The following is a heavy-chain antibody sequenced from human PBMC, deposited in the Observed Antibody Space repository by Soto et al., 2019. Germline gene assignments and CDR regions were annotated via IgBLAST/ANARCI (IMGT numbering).Heavy chain of an antibody. V-gene: IGHV4-59*01. J-gene: IGHJ4*02. CDR2: IYYSGST. Sequence: PSETLSLTCTVSGGSISSYYWSWIRQPPGKGLEWIGYIYYSGSTNYNPSLKSRVTISVDTSKNQFSLKLSSVTAADTAVYYCARSIPYYYGSGSYFSTYYFDYWGQGTLVTVSS. CDR1: GGSISSYY. CDR3: ARSIPYYYGSGSYFSTYYFDY. D-gene: IGHD3-10*01.